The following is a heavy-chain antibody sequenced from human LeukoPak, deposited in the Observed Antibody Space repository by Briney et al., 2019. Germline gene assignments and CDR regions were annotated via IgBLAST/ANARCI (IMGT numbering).Heavy chain of an antibody. CDR2: LSGRGDNS. Sequence: GGSLRLSCAASGFTFSNYAMTWVRQAPGEGLEWVSSLSGRGDNSFYADSVKGRFTISRDNSENTLHLQMNSLRAEDTAVYYCAKAYYYGSGSYYVAFDCWGQGTLVTVSS. J-gene: IGHJ4*02. CDR3: AKAYYYGSGSYYVAFDC. V-gene: IGHV3-23*01. CDR1: GFTFSNYA. D-gene: IGHD3-10*01.